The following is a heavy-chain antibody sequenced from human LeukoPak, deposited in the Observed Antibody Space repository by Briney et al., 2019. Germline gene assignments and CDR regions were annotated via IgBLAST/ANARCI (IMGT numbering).Heavy chain of an antibody. CDR1: GFTFSSYE. Sequence: HSGGSLRLSCAASGFTFSSYEMNWVRQAPGKGLEWVSAISGSGGSTYYADSVKGRFTISRDNSKNTLYLQMNSLRADDTAVYYCVRDRGISFYFDYWGQGTLVTVSS. J-gene: IGHJ4*02. D-gene: IGHD3-16*02. CDR3: VRDRGISFYFDY. V-gene: IGHV3-23*01. CDR2: ISGSGGST.